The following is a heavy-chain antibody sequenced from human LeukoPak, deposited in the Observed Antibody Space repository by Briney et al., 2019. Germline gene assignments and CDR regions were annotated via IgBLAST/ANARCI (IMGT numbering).Heavy chain of an antibody. J-gene: IGHJ4*02. CDR1: GFTLSNYW. CDR3: ARGGVVGALGY. V-gene: IGHV3-74*01. D-gene: IGHD1-26*01. Sequence: GGSLRLSCAASGFTLSNYWMHWVRQAPGKGLVWVSRITNDGSSTSYADSVKGQFTISRDSAKNTLYLQMNSLRAEDTAVYYCARGGVVGALGYWGQGTLVTVSS. CDR2: ITNDGSST.